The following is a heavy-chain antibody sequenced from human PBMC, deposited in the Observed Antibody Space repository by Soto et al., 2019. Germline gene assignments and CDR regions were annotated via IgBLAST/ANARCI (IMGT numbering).Heavy chain of an antibody. CDR3: AKTEHSSGWSDGAFDI. Sequence: EVQLLESGGGLVQPGGSLRLSCAASGFTFSSYAMSWVRQAPGKGLEWVSVISGSGAGTYYADSLKGQFTISRDNSKSTLYLEMNSLRAEDTAVYYCAKTEHSSGWSDGAFDIWGQVTIVTVSS. D-gene: IGHD6-19*01. CDR1: GFTFSSYA. CDR2: ISGSGAGT. J-gene: IGHJ3*02. V-gene: IGHV3-23*01.